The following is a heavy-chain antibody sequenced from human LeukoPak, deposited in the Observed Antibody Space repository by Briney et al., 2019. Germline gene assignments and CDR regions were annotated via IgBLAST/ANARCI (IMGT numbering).Heavy chain of an antibody. CDR3: ARGRFGELLPTNDY. D-gene: IGHD3-10*01. V-gene: IGHV5-10-1*01. Sequence: GESLKISCKGSGYSFNSYWIGWVRQMPGKGLEWMGRIDPSDSYTNYSPSFQGHVTISADKSISTAYLQWSSLKASDTAMYYCARGRFGELLPTNDYWGQGTLVTVSS. J-gene: IGHJ4*02. CDR2: IDPSDSYT. CDR1: GYSFNSYW.